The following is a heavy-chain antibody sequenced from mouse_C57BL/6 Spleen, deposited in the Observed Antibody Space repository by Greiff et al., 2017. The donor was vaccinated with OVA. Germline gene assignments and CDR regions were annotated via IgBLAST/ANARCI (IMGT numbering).Heavy chain of an antibody. Sequence: VQLQQSGPELVKPGASVKLSCKASGYTFTSYDINWVQQRPGQGLEWIGWIYPRDGSTKYNEKFKGKATLTVDTSSSTAYMELHSLTSEDSAVYFCARSGLRYQLSPGFYFDYWGQGTTLTVSS. CDR3: ARSGLRYQLSPGFYFDY. CDR1: GYTFTSYD. CDR2: IYPRDGST. D-gene: IGHD1-1*01. J-gene: IGHJ2*01. V-gene: IGHV1-85*01.